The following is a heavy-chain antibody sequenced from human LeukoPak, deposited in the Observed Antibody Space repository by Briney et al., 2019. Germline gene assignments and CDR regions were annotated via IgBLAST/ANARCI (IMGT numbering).Heavy chain of an antibody. CDR2: ISGSGGNT. CDR1: RFTFSSYG. J-gene: IGHJ4*02. D-gene: IGHD3-10*01. Sequence: KTGGSLRLSCAASRFTFSSYGMSWVRQAPGKGLEWVSAISGSGGNTYYADPVKGRFSISSDNSKNTLYLQMNSLRAEDTAVYFSAKDSATYGRFDYWGQGSLVTVSS. V-gene: IGHV3-23*01. CDR3: AKDSATYGRFDY.